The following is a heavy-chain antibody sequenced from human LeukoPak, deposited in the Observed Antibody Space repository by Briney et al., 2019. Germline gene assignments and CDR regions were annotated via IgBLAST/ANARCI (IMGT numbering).Heavy chain of an antibody. Sequence: GGSLRLSCAASGLTFSSYWMHWVRQAPGKGLVWVSRINSDGSTTTYADSVKGRFTISRDDAKNTLYLQMNSLRAEDTAVYYCARDRRLWNMDVWGTGTTVTISS. V-gene: IGHV3-74*01. CDR1: GLTFSSYW. J-gene: IGHJ6*03. CDR3: ARDRRLWNMDV. CDR2: INSDGSTT. D-gene: IGHD4/OR15-4a*01.